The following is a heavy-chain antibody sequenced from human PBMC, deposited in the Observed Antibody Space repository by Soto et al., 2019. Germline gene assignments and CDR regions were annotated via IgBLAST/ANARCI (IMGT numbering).Heavy chain of an antibody. Sequence: EVQLLESGGGLVQPGGSLRLSCAASGFTFSSYAMSWVRQSPGKGLEWVSAIRGSGGSTYYADSVKGRFTISIDNSKNTLYLQMNSLRDEDTAVYYCATAPASGYSYGSSYYYYGMDVWGQGTTVTVSS. CDR2: IRGSGGST. D-gene: IGHD5-18*01. V-gene: IGHV3-23*01. CDR1: GFTFSSYA. CDR3: ATAPASGYSYGSSYYYYGMDV. J-gene: IGHJ6*02.